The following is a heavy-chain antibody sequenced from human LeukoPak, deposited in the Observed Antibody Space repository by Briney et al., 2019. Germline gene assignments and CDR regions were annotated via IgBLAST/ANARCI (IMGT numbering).Heavy chain of an antibody. V-gene: IGHV4-59*01. CDR2: IYYSGST. D-gene: IGHD3-22*01. J-gene: IGHJ4*02. Sequence: SETLSLTCTVSGGSISSYYWSWIRQPPGKGLEWIGYIYYSGSTNYNPSLKSRVTISVDTSKNQFSLKLSSVTAADTAVYYCARGTQAYYYDSSGYYSEFGFDRWGQGTLVTVSS. CDR1: GGSISSYY. CDR3: ARGTQAYYYDSSGYYSEFGFDR.